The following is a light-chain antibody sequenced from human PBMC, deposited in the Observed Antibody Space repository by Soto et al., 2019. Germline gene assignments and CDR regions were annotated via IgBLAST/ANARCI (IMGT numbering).Light chain of an antibody. CDR1: ENIVSH. CDR3: QQSFTTPRT. V-gene: IGKV1-39*01. Sequence: DIQMTQSPFSLPAFVGDRVTITCRASENIVSHLNWYQQKPGKAPKLLIYGASSLQSGVPSRFTGSGSGTDFTLTINSLQFEDFATYYCQQSFTTPRTFGQGTKVEIK. CDR2: GAS. J-gene: IGKJ1*01.